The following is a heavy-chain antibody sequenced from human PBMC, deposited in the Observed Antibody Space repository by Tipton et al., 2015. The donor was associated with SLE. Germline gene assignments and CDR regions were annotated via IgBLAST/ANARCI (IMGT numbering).Heavy chain of an antibody. D-gene: IGHD5-12*01. V-gene: IGHV3-30*04. J-gene: IGHJ3*02. CDR2: ISYDGSNK. CDR3: ARDGLPDALDI. Sequence: SLRLSCAASGFTFSSYAMHWVRQAPGKGLEWVAVISYDGSNKYYADSVKGRFTISRDNSKNTLYLQMNSLRTEDTALYYCARDGLPDALDIWGQGTMVVVSS. CDR1: GFTFSSYA.